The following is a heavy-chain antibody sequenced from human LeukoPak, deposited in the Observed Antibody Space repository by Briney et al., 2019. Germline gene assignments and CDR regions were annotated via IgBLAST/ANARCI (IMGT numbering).Heavy chain of an antibody. CDR3: AREDIAAAGPFDY. D-gene: IGHD6-13*01. CDR2: TYYRSKWYN. V-gene: IGHV6-1*01. CDR1: GDSVSSNSAA. Sequence: SQTLSLTCAISGDSVSSNSAAWNWIRQSPLRGLEWLGRTYYRSKWYNDYAVSVKSRITINPDTSKNQFSLQLNSVTPEDTAVYYCAREDIAAAGPFDYWGQGTLVTVSS. J-gene: IGHJ4*02.